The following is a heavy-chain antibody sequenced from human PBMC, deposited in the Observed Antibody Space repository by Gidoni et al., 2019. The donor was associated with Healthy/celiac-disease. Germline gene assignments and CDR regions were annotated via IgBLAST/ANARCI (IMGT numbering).Heavy chain of an antibody. J-gene: IGHJ3*02. CDR1: GFRLGKAW. Sequence: EVELVESGGGLVKPGGYLRLACAASGFRLGKAWMCGVRQAPGQVLECVGRIKSKTDGGTTDYAAPLKRRFTIPIDVSKDTSYLQLNILITYDTAVYYCTSYPSYFGSGGSVCDDAFDIWGQGTMVTVSS. CDR3: TSYPSYFGSGGSVCDDAFDI. V-gene: IGHV3-15*01. D-gene: IGHD2-15*01. CDR2: IKSKTDGGTT.